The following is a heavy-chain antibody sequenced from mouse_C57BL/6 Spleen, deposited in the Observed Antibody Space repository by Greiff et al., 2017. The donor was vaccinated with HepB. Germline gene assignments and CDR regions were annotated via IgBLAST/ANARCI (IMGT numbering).Heavy chain of an antibody. J-gene: IGHJ4*01. CDR3: AREGQLRLPYAMDY. Sequence: QVQLQQSGPELVKPGASVKISCKASGYAFSSSWMNWVKQRPGKGLEWIGRIYPGDGDTNYNGKFKGKATLTADKSSSTAYMQLSSLTSEDSAVYFCAREGQLRLPYAMDYWGQGTSVTVSS. CDR2: IYPGDGDT. D-gene: IGHD3-2*02. V-gene: IGHV1-82*01. CDR1: GYAFSSSW.